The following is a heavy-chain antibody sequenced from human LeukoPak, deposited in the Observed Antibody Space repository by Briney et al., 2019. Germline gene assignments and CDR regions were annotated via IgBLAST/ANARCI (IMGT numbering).Heavy chain of an antibody. CDR3: AREGGYCSSTSCYHDAFDI. D-gene: IGHD2-2*03. CDR1: GFTFSAYE. J-gene: IGHJ3*02. Sequence: GGSLRLSCAASGFTFSAYEMNWVRQAPGKGLEWVSRINIDGSSTSYADSVKGRFTISRDNAKNTLYLQMNSLRAEDTAVYYCAREGGYCSSTSCYHDAFDIWGKGTMVTVSS. CDR2: INIDGSST. V-gene: IGHV3-74*01.